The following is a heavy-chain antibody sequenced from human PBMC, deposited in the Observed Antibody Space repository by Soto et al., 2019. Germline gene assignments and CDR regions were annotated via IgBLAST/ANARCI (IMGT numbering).Heavy chain of an antibody. Sequence: GGSLRLSCAASGFTFSSYAMSWVRQAPGKGLEWVSAISGSGGSTYYADSVKGRFTIFRDNSKNTLYLQMNSLRAEDTAVYYCAKTEAAGPIYYYYGMDVWGQGTTVTVSS. CDR1: GFTFSSYA. D-gene: IGHD6-13*01. CDR3: AKTEAAGPIYYYYGMDV. CDR2: ISGSGGST. V-gene: IGHV3-23*01. J-gene: IGHJ6*02.